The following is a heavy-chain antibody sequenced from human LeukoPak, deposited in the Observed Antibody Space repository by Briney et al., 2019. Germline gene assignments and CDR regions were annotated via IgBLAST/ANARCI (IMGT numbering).Heavy chain of an antibody. CDR1: GGTFSSYA. CDR2: IIPIFGTA. Sequence: SVKVSCKASGGTFSSYAISWVRQAPGQGLEWMGGIIPIFGTANYAQKLQGRVTMTTDTSTSTAYMELRSLRSDDTAVYYCARDLGVIVVVPAAFDYWGQGTLVTVSS. V-gene: IGHV1-69*05. D-gene: IGHD2-2*01. J-gene: IGHJ4*02. CDR3: ARDLGVIVVVPAAFDY.